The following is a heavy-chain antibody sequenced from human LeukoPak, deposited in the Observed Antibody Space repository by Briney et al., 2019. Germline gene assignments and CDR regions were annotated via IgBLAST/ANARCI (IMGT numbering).Heavy chain of an antibody. Sequence: SETLSLTCTVSGGSISSSSYYWGWIRQPPGKGLEWIGSIYYSGSTYYNPSLKSRVTISVDTSKNQFSLKLSSVTAADTAVYYCARYVGGGLLSDYWGQGTLVTVSS. J-gene: IGHJ4*02. V-gene: IGHV4-39*07. CDR3: ARYVGGGLLSDY. CDR1: GGSISSSSYY. CDR2: IYYSGST. D-gene: IGHD3-3*01.